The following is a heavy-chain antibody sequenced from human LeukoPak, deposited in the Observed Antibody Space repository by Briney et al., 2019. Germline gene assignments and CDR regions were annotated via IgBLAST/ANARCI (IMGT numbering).Heavy chain of an antibody. D-gene: IGHD2-15*01. J-gene: IGHJ5*02. Sequence: SETLSLTCTVFGGSISSYYWSWIRQPAGKGLEWIGRIYTSGSTNYNPSLKSRVTMSVDTSKNQFSLKLSSVTAADTAVYYCARVYCSGGSCYSSLDPWGQGTLVTVSS. V-gene: IGHV4-4*07. CDR1: GGSISSYY. CDR3: ARVYCSGGSCYSSLDP. CDR2: IYTSGST.